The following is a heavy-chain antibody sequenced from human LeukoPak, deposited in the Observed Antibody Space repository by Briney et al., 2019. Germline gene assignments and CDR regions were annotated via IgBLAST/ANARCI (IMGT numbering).Heavy chain of an antibody. CDR1: GFTVSSNY. V-gene: IGHV3-66*01. D-gene: IGHD6-13*01. CDR3: ASLRSSSWYVGNWFGP. CDR2: IYSGGST. Sequence: PGGSLRLSCAASGFTVSSNYMSWVRQAPGKGLEWVSVIYSGGSTYYADSVKGRFTISRDNSKNTLYLQMNSLRAEDTAVYYCASLRSSSWYVGNWFGPWGQGTLVTVSS. J-gene: IGHJ5*02.